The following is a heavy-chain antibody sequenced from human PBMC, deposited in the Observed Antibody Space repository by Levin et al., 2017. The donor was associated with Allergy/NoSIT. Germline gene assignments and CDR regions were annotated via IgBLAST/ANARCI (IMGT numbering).Heavy chain of an antibody. CDR1: GFTFSNYW. CDR2: INSDGSNT. CDR3: ARGGCSSTSCLDN. D-gene: IGHD2-2*01. J-gene: IGHJ4*02. Sequence: GGSLRLSCAASGFTFSNYWMHWVRQAPGKGLVWVSHINSDGSNTNYADSVKGRFTISRDNAKNTLYLQMNSLRVEDTAVYYCARGGCSSTSCLDNWGQGTLVTVSP. V-gene: IGHV3-74*01.